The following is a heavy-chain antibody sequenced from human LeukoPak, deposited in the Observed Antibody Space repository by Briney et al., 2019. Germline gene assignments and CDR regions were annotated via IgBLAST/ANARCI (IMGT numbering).Heavy chain of an antibody. Sequence: GGSLRLSCAASGFTFSSYGMHWVRQAPGKGLEWVAVIWYDGSNKYYADSVKGRFTISRDNSKNTLYLQMNSLRAEDTAVYYCAGKLRYFDWGDDAFDIWGQGTMVTVSS. D-gene: IGHD3-9*01. CDR2: IWYDGSNK. CDR3: AGKLRYFDWGDDAFDI. CDR1: GFTFSSYG. V-gene: IGHV3-33*01. J-gene: IGHJ3*02.